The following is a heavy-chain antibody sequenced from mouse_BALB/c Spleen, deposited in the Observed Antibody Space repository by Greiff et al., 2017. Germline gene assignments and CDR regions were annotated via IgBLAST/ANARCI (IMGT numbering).Heavy chain of an antibody. CDR2: ISSGGGST. CDR3: ARTYGDY. Sequence: EVKLVESGGGLVKPGGSLKLSCAASGFAFSSYDMSWVRQTPGKGLEWVAYISSGGGSTYYPDTVKGRFTISRDNAKNTLYLQMSSLKSEDTAMYYCARTYGDYWGQGTSVTVSS. CDR1: GFAFSSYD. V-gene: IGHV5-12-1*01. D-gene: IGHD1-1*02. J-gene: IGHJ4*01.